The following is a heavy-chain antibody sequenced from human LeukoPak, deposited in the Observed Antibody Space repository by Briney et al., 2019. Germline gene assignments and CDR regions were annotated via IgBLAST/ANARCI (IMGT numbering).Heavy chain of an antibody. V-gene: IGHV1-69*05. CDR3: ATRPITSITMIVVVTGDDAFDI. D-gene: IGHD3-22*01. CDR1: GGTFSSYA. CDR2: IIPIFGTA. J-gene: IGHJ3*02. Sequence: SVKVSCKAPGGTFSSYAISWVRQAPGQGLEWMGGIIPIFGTANYAQKFQGRVTITTDESTSTAYMELSSLRSEDTAVYYCATRPITSITMIVVVTGDDAFDIWGQGTMVTVSS.